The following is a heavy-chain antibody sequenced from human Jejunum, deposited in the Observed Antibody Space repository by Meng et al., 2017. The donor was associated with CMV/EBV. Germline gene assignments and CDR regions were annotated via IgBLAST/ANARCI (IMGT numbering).Heavy chain of an antibody. D-gene: IGHD5-24*01. CDR3: ASLRDGSFDI. CDR2: IYDSGST. J-gene: IGHJ3*02. V-gene: IGHV4-61*02. Sequence: TCTVSGDSISSGNFHWNWIRRPAGKGLEWIGRIYDSGSTNYSPSLESRVTISQDTSKNQFSLRLSSVTAADTAVYYCASLRDGSFDIWGQGTMVTVSS. CDR1: GDSISSGNFH.